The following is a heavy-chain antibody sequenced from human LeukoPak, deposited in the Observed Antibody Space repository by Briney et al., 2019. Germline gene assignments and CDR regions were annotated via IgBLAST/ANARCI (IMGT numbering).Heavy chain of an antibody. CDR2: ISNNGGYT. CDR3: AKQLGYCSDGSCYFPY. D-gene: IGHD2-15*01. J-gene: IGHJ4*02. Sequence: GGSLRLSCAASGFTFSSSAMSWVRQASGKGLEWVSAISNNGGYTYYADSVQGRFTISRDNSKSTLCLQMNSLRAEDTAVYYCAKQLGYCSDGSCYFPYWGQGTLVTVSS. V-gene: IGHV3-23*01. CDR1: GFTFSSSA.